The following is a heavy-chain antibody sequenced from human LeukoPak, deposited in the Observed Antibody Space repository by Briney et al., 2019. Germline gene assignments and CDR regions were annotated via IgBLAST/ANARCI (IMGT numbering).Heavy chain of an antibody. J-gene: IGHJ4*02. CDR2: ISSSGSTI. Sequence: PGGSLRLSCAASGFTFSDYYMSWIRQAPGKGLEWVSYISSSGSTIYYADSVKGRFTISRDNAKNSLYLQMNGLRAEDTAVYYCARDAGYSSSQFDYWGQGTLVTVSS. V-gene: IGHV3-11*01. D-gene: IGHD6-13*01. CDR3: ARDAGYSSSQFDY. CDR1: GFTFSDYY.